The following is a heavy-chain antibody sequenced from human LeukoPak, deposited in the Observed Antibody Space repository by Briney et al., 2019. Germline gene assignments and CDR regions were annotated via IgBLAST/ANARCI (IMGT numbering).Heavy chain of an antibody. V-gene: IGHV3-66*02. CDR3: ARLRWGDWFDP. J-gene: IGHJ5*02. CDR1: GFTVSSNY. D-gene: IGHD4-23*01. CDR2: IYSGGST. Sequence: PGGSLRLSCAASGFTVSSNYMSWVRQAPGKGLEWVSVIYSGGSTYYADSVKGRFTISRDNSKNTPYLQMNSLRAEDTAVYYCARLRWGDWFDPWGQGTLVTVSS.